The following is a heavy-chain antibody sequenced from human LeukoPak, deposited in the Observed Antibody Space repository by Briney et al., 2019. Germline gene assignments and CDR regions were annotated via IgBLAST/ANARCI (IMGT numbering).Heavy chain of an antibody. Sequence: SVKVSCKASGGTLISYAISWVRQAPGQGLEWMGRIIPIFGIANYAQKFQGRVRITADKSTSTAYMELSSLRSEDTAVYYCARGPRDCSSTSCNYGMDVWGQGTTVTVSS. CDR1: GGTLISYA. CDR3: ARGPRDCSSTSCNYGMDV. CDR2: IIPIFGIA. J-gene: IGHJ6*02. D-gene: IGHD2-2*01. V-gene: IGHV1-69*10.